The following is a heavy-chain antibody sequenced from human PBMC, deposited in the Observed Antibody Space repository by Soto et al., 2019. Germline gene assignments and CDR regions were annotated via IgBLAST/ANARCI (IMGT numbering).Heavy chain of an antibody. Sequence: QVPLVQSGAEVKKPGASVKVSCKASGYTFTSYGISWVRQAPGQGLEWMGWISAYNGNTNYAQKLQGRVTMTTDTSTSTAYMELRSLRSDDTAVYYCARGGYYDFWSGYSTKTNWFDPWGQGTLVTVSS. CDR1: GYTFTSYG. CDR2: ISAYNGNT. D-gene: IGHD3-3*01. V-gene: IGHV1-18*01. CDR3: ARGGYYDFWSGYSTKTNWFDP. J-gene: IGHJ5*02.